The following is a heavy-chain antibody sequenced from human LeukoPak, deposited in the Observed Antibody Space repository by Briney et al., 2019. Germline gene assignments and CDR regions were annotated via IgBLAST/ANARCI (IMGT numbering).Heavy chain of an antibody. CDR1: GFTFSNYW. J-gene: IGHJ4*02. D-gene: IGHD3-9*01. CDR2: IKADGSRK. CDR3: AKDTDVLTGYPLYS. Sequence: PGGSLRLSCAASGFTFSNYWLTWVRQAPGQGLGWVAKIKADGSRKHYVASVKARFPISRDSSKNKLYLQMNSQRAEDTAVYYCAKDTDVLTGYPLYSWGQGTLVTVSS. V-gene: IGHV3-7*03.